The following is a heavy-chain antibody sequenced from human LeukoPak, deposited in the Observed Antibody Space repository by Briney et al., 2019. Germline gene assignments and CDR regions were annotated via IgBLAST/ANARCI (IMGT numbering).Heavy chain of an antibody. Sequence: SETVSLTCIVSGGPISSYYWSWIRQPPGKGLEWIGYIYYSGSTNYNPSLKSRVTISVDTSKNQFSLKLSSVTAADTAVYYCARVWDSSGYFDYWGQGTLVTVSS. CDR3: ARVWDSSGYFDY. V-gene: IGHV4-59*01. D-gene: IGHD3-22*01. CDR2: IYYSGST. CDR1: GGPISSYY. J-gene: IGHJ4*02.